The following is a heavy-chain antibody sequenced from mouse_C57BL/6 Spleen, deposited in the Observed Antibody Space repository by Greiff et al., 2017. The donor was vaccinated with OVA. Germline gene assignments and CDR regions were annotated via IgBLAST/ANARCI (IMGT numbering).Heavy chain of an antibody. CDR1: GYTFTSYW. J-gene: IGHJ3*01. D-gene: IGHD2-3*01. CDR3: ARSGYYPFAY. V-gene: IGHV1-64*01. CDR2: IHPNSGST. Sequence: VKLQQPGAELVKPGASVKLSCKASGYTFTSYWMHWVKQRPGQGLEWIGMIHPNSGSTNYNEKFKSKATLTVDKSSSTAYMQLSSLTSEDSAVYYCARSGYYPFAYWGQGTLVTVSA.